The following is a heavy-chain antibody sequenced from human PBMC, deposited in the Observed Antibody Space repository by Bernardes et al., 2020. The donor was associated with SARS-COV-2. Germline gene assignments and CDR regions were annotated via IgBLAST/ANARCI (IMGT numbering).Heavy chain of an antibody. V-gene: IGHV1-24*01. CDR2: FDPEDGET. CDR3: ATRIAAAAYYYYGMDV. Sequence: ASVKVSCKVSGYTLTELSMHWVRQAPGKGLEWMGGFDPEDGETIYAQKFQGRVTMTEDTSTDTAYMELSSLRSEDTAVYYCATRIAAAAYYYYGMDVWGQGTTVTVSS. CDR1: GYTLTELS. J-gene: IGHJ6*02. D-gene: IGHD6-13*01.